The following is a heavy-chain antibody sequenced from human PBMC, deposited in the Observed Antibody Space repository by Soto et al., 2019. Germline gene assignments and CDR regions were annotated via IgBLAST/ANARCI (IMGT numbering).Heavy chain of an antibody. Sequence: SETLSLTCAVYGGSFSGYYWSWIRQPPGKGLEWIGEINHSGSTNYNPSLKSRVTISVDTSKNQFSLKLSSVTAADTAVYYCASVGDFWSGYYQPNWFDPWGQGTLVT. V-gene: IGHV4-34*01. CDR2: INHSGST. CDR3: ASVGDFWSGYYQPNWFDP. D-gene: IGHD3-3*01. CDR1: GGSFSGYY. J-gene: IGHJ5*02.